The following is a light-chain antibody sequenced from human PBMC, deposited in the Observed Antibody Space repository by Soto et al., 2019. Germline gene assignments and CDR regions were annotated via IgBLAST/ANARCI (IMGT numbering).Light chain of an antibody. Sequence: EIVTTQSPATMSLSPVESAKLSCRASQSVSSNLAWYQQKPGQAPRLLIYGASTRATDVPARFSGSGSGTEFTLTISSLQSEDFAVYYCQQYNNWHETFGQWTKLDI. J-gene: IGKJ1*01. CDR2: GAS. CDR1: QSVSSN. V-gene: IGKV3-15*01. CDR3: QQYNNWHET.